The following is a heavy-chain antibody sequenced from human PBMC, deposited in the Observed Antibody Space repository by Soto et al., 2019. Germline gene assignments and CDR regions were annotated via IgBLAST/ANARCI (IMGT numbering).Heavy chain of an antibody. J-gene: IGHJ5*02. CDR1: GFTFSSFG. CDR2: ISYDGSDK. D-gene: IGHD3-16*01. Sequence: GGSLRLSCAASGFTFSSFGMHWVRQAPDKGLQWVAVISYDGSDKYYADSVKGRFTISRDDSTNTMYLQMNSLRLEDTAVYYCGKTSGYDYVWGSSGLDPWGQGTLVTVSS. CDR3: GKTSGYDYVWGSSGLDP. V-gene: IGHV3-30*18.